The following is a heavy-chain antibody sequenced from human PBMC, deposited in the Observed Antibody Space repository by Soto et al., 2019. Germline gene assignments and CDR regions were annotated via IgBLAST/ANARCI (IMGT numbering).Heavy chain of an antibody. D-gene: IGHD3-9*01. CDR1: GGSISSYY. Sequence: SDTLSLTCTVSGGSISSYYWSWIRQPPGKGLEWIGYIYYSGSTNYNPSLKSRVTISVDTSKNQFSLKLSSVTAADTAVYYCARHVYDILTGFDYWGQGTLVTVSS. J-gene: IGHJ4*02. V-gene: IGHV4-59*08. CDR2: IYYSGST. CDR3: ARHVYDILTGFDY.